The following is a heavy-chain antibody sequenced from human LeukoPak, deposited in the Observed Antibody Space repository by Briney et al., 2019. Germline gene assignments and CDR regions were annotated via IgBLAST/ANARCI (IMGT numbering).Heavy chain of an antibody. CDR2: IKQDGSEK. V-gene: IGHV3-7*04. CDR1: GSTFSGYA. Sequence: PGGSLRLSCAASGSTFSGYAMSWVRQAPGKGLEWVANIKQDGSEKYYVDSVKGRFTISRDNAKNSLYLQMNSLRAEDTAVYYCARAALYYYDSSGYDYWGQGTLVTVSS. D-gene: IGHD3-22*01. J-gene: IGHJ4*02. CDR3: ARAALYYYDSSGYDY.